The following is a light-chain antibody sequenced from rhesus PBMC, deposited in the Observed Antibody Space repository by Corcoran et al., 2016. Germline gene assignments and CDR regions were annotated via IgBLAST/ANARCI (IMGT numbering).Light chain of an antibody. J-gene: IGKJ1*01. CDR3: QQGYNIPWT. Sequence: DIQMTQSPSSLSASVGDKVTITCRASQGISSWLAWYQQKPGKAPKLLILGASALQSGVPSRVSGRGAGTDYTLTITSLQPEDFATYYCQQGYNIPWTFGQGTKVEIK. CDR2: GAS. V-gene: IGKV1-18*01. CDR1: QGISSW.